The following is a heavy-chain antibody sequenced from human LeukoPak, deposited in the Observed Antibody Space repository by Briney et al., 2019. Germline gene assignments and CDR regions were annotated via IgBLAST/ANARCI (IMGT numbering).Heavy chain of an antibody. CDR1: GFTLSSFT. CDR3: ARAYDSSWHNFDY. CDR2: ISYDESQK. Sequence: PGRSLRLSCAASGFTLSSFTMHWVRHNPGKGLEWVAVISYDESQKWYADSVKGRFTISRDISKNTLYLEMDSLRYEDTAVYYCARAYDSSWHNFDYWGQGSLVTVSS. D-gene: IGHD6-13*01. V-gene: IGHV3-30-3*01. J-gene: IGHJ4*02.